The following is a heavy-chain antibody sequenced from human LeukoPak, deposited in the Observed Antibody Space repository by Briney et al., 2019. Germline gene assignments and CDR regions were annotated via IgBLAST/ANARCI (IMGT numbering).Heavy chain of an antibody. CDR3: ARHVDGYYYYGMDV. CDR2: IYYSGST. CDR1: GGSISSGDYY. D-gene: IGHD2-15*01. V-gene: IGHV4-30-4*01. J-gene: IGHJ6*02. Sequence: SETLSLTCTVSGGSISSGDYYWSWIRQPPGKGLEWIGYIYYSGSTYYNPSLKSRVTISVDTSKNQFSLKLSSVTAADTAVYYCARHVDGYYYYGMDVWGQGTTVTVSS.